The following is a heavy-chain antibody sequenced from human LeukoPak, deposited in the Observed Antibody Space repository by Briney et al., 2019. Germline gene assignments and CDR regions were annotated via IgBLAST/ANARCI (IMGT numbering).Heavy chain of an antibody. CDR1: GFTFSDYY. D-gene: IGHD5-18*01. J-gene: IGHJ5*02. V-gene: IGHV3-11*01. CDR3: AREMNTAMINLDA. CDR2: ISGGADTI. Sequence: VGSLRLSCAASGFTFSDYYMNWIRQTPGKGLEWIAHISGGADTIEYTESMKGRFTISRDNAKNSLFLQMDSLRVEDTAIYYCAREMNTAMINLDAWGQGTPVTVSS.